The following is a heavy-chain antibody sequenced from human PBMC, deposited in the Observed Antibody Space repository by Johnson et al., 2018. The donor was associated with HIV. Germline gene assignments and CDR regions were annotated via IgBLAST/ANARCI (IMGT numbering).Heavy chain of an antibody. CDR3: AFIEYSSLDAFDI. V-gene: IGHV3-30*04. J-gene: IGHJ3*02. Sequence: QVQLVESGGGVVQPGRSLRLSCAASGFTFSSYAMHWVRQAPGKGLAWVAVISYDGSNNYYADSVKGRFTISRDNSKTTLYLQMNSLRAEDTAVYYCAFIEYSSLDAFDIWGQGTMVTVSS. D-gene: IGHD6-6*01. CDR2: ISYDGSNN. CDR1: GFTFSSYA.